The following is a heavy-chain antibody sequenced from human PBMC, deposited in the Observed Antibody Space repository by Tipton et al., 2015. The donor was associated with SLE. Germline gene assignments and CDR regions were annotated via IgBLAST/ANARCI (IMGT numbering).Heavy chain of an antibody. D-gene: IGHD7-27*01. Sequence: TLSLTCAVSGGSISSSNWWSWVRQPPGKGLEWIGDIYHSGSTNYNPSLKSRVTISVDKSKYQFSLKLSSATAADTAVYYCAKTGMGWYFDLWGRGTLVTVSS. V-gene: IGHV4-4*02. CDR2: IYHSGST. CDR3: AKTGMGWYFDL. J-gene: IGHJ2*01. CDR1: GGSISSSNW.